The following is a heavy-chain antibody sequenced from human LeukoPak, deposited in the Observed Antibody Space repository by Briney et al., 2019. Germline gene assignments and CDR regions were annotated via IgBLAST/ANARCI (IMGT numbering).Heavy chain of an antibody. V-gene: IGHV3-21*01. CDR3: AREGESDYYDILTGYYY. CDR1: GFTFSSYS. D-gene: IGHD3-9*01. J-gene: IGHJ4*02. CDR2: ISSSSSYI. Sequence: VGSLRLSCAASGFTFSSYSMNWVRQAPGKGLEWVSSISSSSSYIYYADSVKGRFTISRDNAKNSLYLQMNSLRAEDTAVYYCAREGESDYYDILTGYYYWGQGTLVTVSS.